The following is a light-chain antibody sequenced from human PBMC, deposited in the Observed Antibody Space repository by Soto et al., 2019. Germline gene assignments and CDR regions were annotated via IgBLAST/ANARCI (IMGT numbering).Light chain of an antibody. Sequence: EIVLTQSPGTLSSSPGGRATLSCRASQTVTSNYLAWYQQKPGQAPRLLIYSASTRATGIPARFSGSGSGTEFTLIISSLQSEDFAVYYCQQYNNWPWTFGQGTKVDIK. V-gene: IGKV3-15*01. CDR1: QTVTSN. CDR3: QQYNNWPWT. CDR2: SAS. J-gene: IGKJ1*01.